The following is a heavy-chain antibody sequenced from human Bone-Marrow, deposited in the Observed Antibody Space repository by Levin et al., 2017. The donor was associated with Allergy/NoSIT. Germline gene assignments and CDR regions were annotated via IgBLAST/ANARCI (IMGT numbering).Heavy chain of an antibody. CDR3: ASRVWYLGEPDDAFDI. CDR1: GFSFKTHV. V-gene: IGHV3-30-3*01. CDR2: ISYDGSQK. D-gene: IGHD3-10*01. Sequence: TGGSLRLSCAASGFSFKTHVMHWVRQAPGKGLKWVALISYDGSQKYYADSVKGRFTISRENSRNILFLQMNSLRAEDTAVYYCASRVWYLGEPDDAFDIWGQGTMVTVSS. J-gene: IGHJ3*02.